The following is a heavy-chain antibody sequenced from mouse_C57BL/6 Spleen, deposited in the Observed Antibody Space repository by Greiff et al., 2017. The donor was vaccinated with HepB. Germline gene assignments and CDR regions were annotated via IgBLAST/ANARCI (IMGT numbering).Heavy chain of an antibody. V-gene: IGHV1-82*01. CDR2: IYPGGGDT. J-gene: IGHJ2*01. Sequence: QVQLQQSGPELVRPGTSVKVSCKASGYAFSSSLMNWVKQRPGQGLEWIGRIYPGGGDTNYNGKFKGKATLTADKSSSTAYMQLSSLTSEDSAVYYCARSYDSNYEEDDWGKGTTLTVSS. CDR1: GYAFSSSL. D-gene: IGHD2-5*01. CDR3: ARSYDSNYEEDD.